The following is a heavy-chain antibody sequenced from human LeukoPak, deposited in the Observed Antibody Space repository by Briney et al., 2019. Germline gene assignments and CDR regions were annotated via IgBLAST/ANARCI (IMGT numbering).Heavy chain of an antibody. CDR3: MIKTTYCSGDCYPNDAFDI. V-gene: IGHV3-30*03. J-gene: IGHJ3*02. D-gene: IGHD2-21*02. CDR2: ISYDGSNK. CDR1: GFTFSSYG. Sequence: PGRSLRLSCAASGFTFSSYGMHWVRQAPGKGLEWVAVISYDGSNKYYADSVKGRFTISRDNSKNTLYLQMNSLRAEDTAVYYCMIKTTYCSGDCYPNDAFDIWGQGTMVTVSS.